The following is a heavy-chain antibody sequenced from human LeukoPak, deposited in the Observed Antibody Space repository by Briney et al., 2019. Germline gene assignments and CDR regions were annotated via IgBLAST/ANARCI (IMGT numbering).Heavy chain of an antibody. CDR2: IIPIFGTA. CDR3: ARSNEMATTRQYNWFDP. CDR1: GGTFISYA. V-gene: IGHV1-69*06. Sequence: SVKVSCKASGGTFISYAISWVRQAPGQGLEWMGGIIPIFGTANYAQKFQGRVTITADKSTSTAYMELSSLRSEDTAVYYCARSNEMATTRQYNWFDPWGQGTLVTVSS. D-gene: IGHD5-24*01. J-gene: IGHJ5*02.